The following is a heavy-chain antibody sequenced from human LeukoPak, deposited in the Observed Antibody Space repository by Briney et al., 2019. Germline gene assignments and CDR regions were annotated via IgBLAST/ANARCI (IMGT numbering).Heavy chain of an antibody. D-gene: IGHD1-26*01. V-gene: IGHV3-48*01. CDR1: GFTFSSYS. CDR2: ISSSSSTI. J-gene: IGHJ4*02. CDR3: AKDNGGATMGFDY. Sequence: GGSLRLSCAASGFTFSSYSMNWVRQAPGKGLEWVSYISSSSSTIYYADSVKGRFTISRDNSKNTLYLQMNSLRAEDTAVYYCAKDNGGATMGFDYWGQGTLVIVSS.